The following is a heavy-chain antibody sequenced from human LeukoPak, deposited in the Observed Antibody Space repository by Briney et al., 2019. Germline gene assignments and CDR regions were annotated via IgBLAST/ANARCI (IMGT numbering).Heavy chain of an antibody. V-gene: IGHV1-2*02. CDR1: GYMFTGYY. CDR3: ARDPVFWSGYSHYYYYYMDV. J-gene: IGHJ6*03. Sequence: ASVKVSCKASGYMFTGYYMHWVRQAPGQGLEWMGWINPDSGVTKYAQKFQGRVTMTRDTSISTAYMELSRLRSDDTAVYYCARDPVFWSGYSHYYYYYMDVWGKGTTVTVSS. CDR2: INPDSGVT. D-gene: IGHD3-3*01.